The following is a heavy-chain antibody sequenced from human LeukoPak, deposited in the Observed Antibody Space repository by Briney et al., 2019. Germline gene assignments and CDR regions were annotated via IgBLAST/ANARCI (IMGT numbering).Heavy chain of an antibody. D-gene: IGHD2-15*01. J-gene: IGHJ4*02. CDR2: IYYTGTT. CDR3: ARQGDGGRSFDY. Sequence: KTGGSLRLSCAASGFTFSNYEMNWVRQAPGKGLEWIGIIYYTGTTNYNPSLKSRVTISVDTSKNQFSLKLSSVTAADTAVYYCARQGDGGRSFDYWGQGTLVTVSS. CDR1: GFTFSNYE. V-gene: IGHV4-39*01.